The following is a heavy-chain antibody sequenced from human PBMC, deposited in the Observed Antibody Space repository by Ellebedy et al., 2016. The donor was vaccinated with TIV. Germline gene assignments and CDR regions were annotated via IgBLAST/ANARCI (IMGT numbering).Heavy chain of an antibody. CDR3: ARGPQYSSGWYEYYFDY. CDR2: IKQDGSEK. J-gene: IGHJ4*02. Sequence: GESLKISCAASGFTFSSYWMSWVRQAPGKVLEWVANIKQDGSEKYYVDSVKGRFTISRDNAKNSLYPQMNSLRAEDTAVYYCARGPQYSSGWYEYYFDYWGQGTLVTVSS. CDR1: GFTFSSYW. D-gene: IGHD6-19*01. V-gene: IGHV3-7*01.